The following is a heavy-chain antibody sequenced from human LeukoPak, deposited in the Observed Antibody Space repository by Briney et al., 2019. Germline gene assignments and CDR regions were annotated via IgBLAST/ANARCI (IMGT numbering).Heavy chain of an antibody. V-gene: IGHV4-39*07. CDR2: IYFSGTT. CDR1: GGSIASSSYY. D-gene: IGHD1-26*01. J-gene: IGHJ4*02. CDR3: ATDSGVGTMSD. Sequence: SETLSLTCTVSGGSIASSSYYWGWIRQPPGKGLEWIGSIYFSGTTNYNPSLKSRVTISLDTSKSQFSLNLISVTAADTAVYYCATDSGVGTMSDWGQGTLVIVSS.